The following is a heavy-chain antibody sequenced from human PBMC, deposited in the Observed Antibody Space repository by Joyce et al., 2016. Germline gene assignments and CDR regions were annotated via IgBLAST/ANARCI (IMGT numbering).Heavy chain of an antibody. V-gene: IGHV1-69*08. CDR1: GGTLSKYT. CDR2: IIPILGRA. J-gene: IGHJ1*01. D-gene: IGHD3-22*01. CDR3: ARDDFYDSTDYREYFQH. Sequence: KTPGSSVKVSCKASGGTLSKYTISWVRQAPGQGLEWMGRIIPILGRANFAEKFQGRVTLSADRSTDTAYMELRSLRFEDTSIYYCARDDFYDSTDYREYFQHWGQGTLVTVSS.